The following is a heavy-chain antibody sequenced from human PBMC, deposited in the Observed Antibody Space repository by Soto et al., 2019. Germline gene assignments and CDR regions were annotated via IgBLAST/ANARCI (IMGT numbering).Heavy chain of an antibody. CDR1: GYIFTSYG. J-gene: IGHJ5*02. Sequence: QVQLVQSGPEVKKPGASVTVSCKTSGYIFTSYGVSWVRQAPGQGLEWLGWITAYNGNTNYAQKRQGRVTMTTDTSTTTAYMELRSLRSDDTAVYYCARGGVGGTSAWFDPWGQGTLVTVSS. D-gene: IGHD3-3*01. CDR3: ARGGVGGTSAWFDP. V-gene: IGHV1-18*01. CDR2: ITAYNGNT.